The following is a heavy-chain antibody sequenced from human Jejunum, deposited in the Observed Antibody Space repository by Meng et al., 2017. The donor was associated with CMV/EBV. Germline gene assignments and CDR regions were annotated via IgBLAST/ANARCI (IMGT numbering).Heavy chain of an antibody. V-gene: IGHV3-48*04. CDR3: ARDSFQNIFEVLTCDV. J-gene: IGHJ6*02. CDR2: IDSSSSII. CDR1: FSIHS. Sequence: FSIHSMNWVRQAPGKGLEWISYIDSSSSIIYYADSVKGRFTISRDNAKKSLYLQMNSLRAEDTAVYFCARDSFQNIFEVLTCDVWGQGTTVTVSS. D-gene: IGHD3-3*02.